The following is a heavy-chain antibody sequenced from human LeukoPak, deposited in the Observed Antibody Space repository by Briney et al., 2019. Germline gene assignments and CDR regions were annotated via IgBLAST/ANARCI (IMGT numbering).Heavy chain of an antibody. CDR3: AGSANFDY. Sequence: SETLSLTCTVSGGSISSSSYYWGWIRQPPGKGLEWIGSIYYSGSTYYNPSLKSRVTISVDTSKNQFSLKLSSVTAADTAVYYCAGSANFDYWGQGTLVTVSS. J-gene: IGHJ4*02. V-gene: IGHV4-39*01. CDR2: IYYSGST. CDR1: GGSISSSSYY.